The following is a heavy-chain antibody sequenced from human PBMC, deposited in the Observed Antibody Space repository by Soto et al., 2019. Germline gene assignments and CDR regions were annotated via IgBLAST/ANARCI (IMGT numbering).Heavy chain of an antibody. V-gene: IGHV3-30-3*01. CDR1: GFTFSSYA. CDR3: ASSPMVRGEGWFDP. D-gene: IGHD3-10*01. J-gene: IGHJ5*02. CDR2: ISYDGSNK. Sequence: GGSLRLSCAASGFTFSSYAMHWVRQAPGKGLEWVAVISYDGSNKYYADSVKGRFTISRDNSKNTLYLQMNSLRAEDTAVYYCASSPMVRGEGWFDPWGQGTLVTVSS.